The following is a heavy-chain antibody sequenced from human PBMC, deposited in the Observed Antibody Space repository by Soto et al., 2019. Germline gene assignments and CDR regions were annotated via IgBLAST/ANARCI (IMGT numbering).Heavy chain of an antibody. D-gene: IGHD4-17*01. Sequence: QLQLQESDPGLVKPSETLSLTCTVSGGSISSSSYYWGWIRQPPGKGLEWIGSIYYSGSTYYNPSLKSRVTISVDTSKNQFSLKLSSVTAADTAVYYCARYDYGDYLDYWGQGTLVTVSS. V-gene: IGHV4-39*01. J-gene: IGHJ4*02. CDR1: GGSISSSSYY. CDR3: ARYDYGDYLDY. CDR2: IYYSGST.